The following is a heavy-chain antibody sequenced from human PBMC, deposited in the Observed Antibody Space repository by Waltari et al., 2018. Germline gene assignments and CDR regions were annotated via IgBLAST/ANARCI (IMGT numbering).Heavy chain of an antibody. J-gene: IGHJ5*02. D-gene: IGHD2-21*01. CDR2: IIPIFGTA. V-gene: IGHV1-69*13. CDR1: GGTFRSYA. Sequence: QVQLVQSGAEVQKPGSSVKVSCKASGGTFRSYAISWVRQAPGQGLEWMGGIIPIFGTANYAQKFQGRVTITADESTSTAYMELSSLRSEDTAVYYCARIYCGGDCYGGWFDPWGQGTLVTVSS. CDR3: ARIYCGGDCYGGWFDP.